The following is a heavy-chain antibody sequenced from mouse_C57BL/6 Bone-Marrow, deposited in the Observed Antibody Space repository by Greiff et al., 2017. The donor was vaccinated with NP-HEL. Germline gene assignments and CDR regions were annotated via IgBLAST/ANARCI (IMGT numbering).Heavy chain of an antibody. V-gene: IGHV1-52*01. J-gene: IGHJ2*01. CDR1: GYTFTSYW. CDR2: IDPSDSET. Sequence: VKLQQPGAELVRPGSSVKLSCKASGYTFTSYWMHWVKQRPIQGLDWIGNIDPSDSETHYNQKFKDKATLTVDKSSSTAYMQLSSLTSEDSAVYYCARDYGSSYNFDYWGQGTTLTVSS. D-gene: IGHD1-1*01. CDR3: ARDYGSSYNFDY.